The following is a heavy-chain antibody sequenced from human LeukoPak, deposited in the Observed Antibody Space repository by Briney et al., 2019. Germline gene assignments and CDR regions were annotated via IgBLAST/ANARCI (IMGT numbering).Heavy chain of an antibody. J-gene: IGHJ4*02. CDR2: IYHSGST. V-gene: IGHV4-30-2*01. CDR1: GGSISSGGYS. D-gene: IGHD3-16*01. CDR3: ARQTTFLPAGGPHFDY. Sequence: PSETLSLTCAVSGGSISSGGYSWRWIRQPPGKGLEWIGYIYHSGSTYYNPSLKSRVTISVDRSKNQFSLKLSSVTAADTAVYYCARQTTFLPAGGPHFDYWGQGTLVTVSS.